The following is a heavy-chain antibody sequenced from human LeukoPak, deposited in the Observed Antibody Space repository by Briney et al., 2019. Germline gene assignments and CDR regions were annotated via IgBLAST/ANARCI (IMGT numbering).Heavy chain of an antibody. V-gene: IGHV4-61*09. D-gene: IGHD3-16*02. CDR3: ARETIVSGGFLVNKDS. J-gene: IGHJ4*02. Sequence: SETLSLTCAVSGDSITSPTYYWSWFRQPAGKGLEWIGHIYTTGKNDYNPSLKSRVTISVDTSRNQFSLKMTSVTAADTAVYFCARETIVSGGFLVNKDSWGQGTLVIVSS. CDR2: IYTTGKN. CDR1: GDSITSPTYY.